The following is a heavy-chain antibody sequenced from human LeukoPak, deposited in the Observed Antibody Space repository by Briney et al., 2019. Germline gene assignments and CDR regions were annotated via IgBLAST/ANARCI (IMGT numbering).Heavy chain of an antibody. J-gene: IGHJ4*02. D-gene: IGHD4-23*01. CDR3: ARDSLYGGNPADFDY. Sequence: PGGSLRLSCAASGFTFSSYSMNWVRQAPGKGLEWVSSISSSSSYIYYADSVKGRFTISRDNAKNSLYLQMNSLRAEDTAVYYCARDSLYGGNPADFDYWGQGTLVTVSS. CDR2: ISSSSSYI. V-gene: IGHV3-21*01. CDR1: GFTFSSYS.